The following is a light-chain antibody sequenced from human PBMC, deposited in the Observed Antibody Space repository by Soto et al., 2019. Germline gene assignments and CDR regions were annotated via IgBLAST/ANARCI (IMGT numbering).Light chain of an antibody. CDR1: QSVETF. CDR2: GAS. V-gene: IGKV3-15*01. Sequence: DIVMTQSPAILSVSPGERATLSCRASQSVETFLAWFQHKAGQAPRLLIFGASNRAAGVPARFSGGGSGTEFTLTIDSLRSADFAVYFCQQYHAWPPGTFGGGTKVEIK. CDR3: QQYHAWPPGT. J-gene: IGKJ4*01.